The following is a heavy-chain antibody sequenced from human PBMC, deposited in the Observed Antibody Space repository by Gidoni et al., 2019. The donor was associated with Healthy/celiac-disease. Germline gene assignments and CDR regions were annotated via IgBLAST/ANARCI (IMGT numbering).Heavy chain of an antibody. CDR2: IKQDGSEK. CDR3: ARDLPGPLGDWYFDL. D-gene: IGHD3-16*01. Sequence: EVQLVESGGGLVKPGGSVRLCCAACGFTFSSYWMSWVRQAPGKGLEWVANIKQDGSEKYYVDSVKGRFTISRDNAKNSLYLQMNSLRAEDTAVYYCARDLPGPLGDWYFDLWGRGTLVTVSS. V-gene: IGHV3-7*01. CDR1: GFTFSSYW. J-gene: IGHJ2*01.